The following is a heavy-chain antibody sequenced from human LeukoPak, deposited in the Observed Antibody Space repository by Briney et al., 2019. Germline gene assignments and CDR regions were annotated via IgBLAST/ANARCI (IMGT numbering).Heavy chain of an antibody. J-gene: IGHJ4*02. D-gene: IGHD6-13*01. Sequence: GGSLRLSCAASGFTFSSYAMSWVRQAPGKGLEWVSAISGSGGSTYYADSVKGRFTISRDNSKNTLYLQMNSLRAEDTAVYYGAKHYSSLTDFDYWGQGTLVTVSS. V-gene: IGHV3-23*01. CDR1: GFTFSSYA. CDR2: ISGSGGST. CDR3: AKHYSSLTDFDY.